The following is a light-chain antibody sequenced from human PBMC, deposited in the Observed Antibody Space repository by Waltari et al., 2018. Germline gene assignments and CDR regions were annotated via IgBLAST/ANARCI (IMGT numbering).Light chain of an antibody. CDR2: DVT. J-gene: IGLJ3*02. CDR1: SMDVGGPDY. Sequence: QSALTQPASVSGSPGQSIAISCTGTSMDVGGPDYVSWYQHHPGKAPKVLIYDVTKRPSGVSDRFSGSKSGNTASLTISGLQADDEADFFCASYTSTSTWVFGGGTKLTVL. V-gene: IGLV2-14*03. CDR3: ASYTSTSTWV.